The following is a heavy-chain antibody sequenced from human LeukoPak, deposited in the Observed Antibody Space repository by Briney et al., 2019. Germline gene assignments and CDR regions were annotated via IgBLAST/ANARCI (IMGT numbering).Heavy chain of an antibody. D-gene: IGHD5-12*01. CDR3: ARGGGYDYGYYFDY. CDR2: IIPIFGTA. V-gene: IGHV1-69*13. Sequence: SVKVSCKASGGTFSSYAISWVRQAPGQGLEWMGGIIPIFGTANYAQKFQGRVTITADESTSTAYMELSSLRSDDTAVYYCARGGGYDYGYYFDYWGQGTLVTVSS. J-gene: IGHJ4*02. CDR1: GGTFSSYA.